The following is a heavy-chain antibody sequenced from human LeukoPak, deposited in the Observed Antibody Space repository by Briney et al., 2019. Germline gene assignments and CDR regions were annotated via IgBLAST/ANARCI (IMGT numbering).Heavy chain of an antibody. J-gene: IGHJ4*02. CDR2: ISWDGGST. Sequence: SGGSLRLSCAASGFTFDDYTMHWVRQAPGKGVEWVSLISWDGGSTYYADSVKGRFTISRDNSKNSLYLQMNSLRTEDTALYYCAKDSSAVGTFDYWGQGTLVTVSS. CDR3: AKDSSAVGTFDY. CDR1: GFTFDDYT. V-gene: IGHV3-43*01. D-gene: IGHD6-13*01.